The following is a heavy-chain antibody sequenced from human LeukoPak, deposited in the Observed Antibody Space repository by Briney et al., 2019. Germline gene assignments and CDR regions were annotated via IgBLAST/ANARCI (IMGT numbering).Heavy chain of an antibody. CDR3: ARGQMYYYDSSGYYSWFDP. V-gene: IGHV4-34*01. J-gene: IGHJ5*02. D-gene: IGHD3-22*01. CDR2: INHSGST. CDR1: GGSFSGYY. Sequence: PSETLSLTCAVYGGSFSGYYWSWIRQPPGKGLEWIGEINHSGSTNYNPSLKSRVTISVDTSKNQFSLKLSSVTAADTAVYYCARGQMYYYDSSGYYSWFDPWGQGTLVTVSS.